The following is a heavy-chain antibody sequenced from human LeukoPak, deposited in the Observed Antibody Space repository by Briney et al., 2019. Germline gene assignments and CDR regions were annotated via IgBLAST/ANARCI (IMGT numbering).Heavy chain of an antibody. V-gene: IGHV4-39*01. D-gene: IGHD2-15*01. CDR2: IYYSGST. CDR1: GGSISSSSYY. J-gene: IGHJ3*02. CDR3: AGPRYCSGGSCRYFDI. Sequence: SETLSLTCTVSGGSISSSSYYWGWIRQPPGKGLEWIGSIYYSGSTYYNPSLKSRVTISVDTSKNQFSLKLSSVTAADTAVYYCAGPRYCSGGSCRYFDIWGQGTMVTVSS.